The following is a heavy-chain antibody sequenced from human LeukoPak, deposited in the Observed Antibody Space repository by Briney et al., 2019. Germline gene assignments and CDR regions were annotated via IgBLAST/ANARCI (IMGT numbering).Heavy chain of an antibody. D-gene: IGHD3-10*01. Sequence: SETLSLTCSVSGDSIDSYYWSWIRQPPGKGLDWIGFSHVSGNTRYSPSLRGRATVSVDTSKNQVSLKLASVTAADSAVYFCARHGRHLSDGDSHDYAFELWGQGTLVTVSS. V-gene: IGHV4-59*08. CDR3: ARHGRHLSDGDSHDYAFEL. CDR1: GDSIDSYY. J-gene: IGHJ3*01. CDR2: SHVSGNT.